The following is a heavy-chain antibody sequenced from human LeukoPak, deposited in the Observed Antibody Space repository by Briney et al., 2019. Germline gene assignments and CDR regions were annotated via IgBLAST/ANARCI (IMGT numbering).Heavy chain of an antibody. CDR1: LYTFTGDY. J-gene: IGHJ4*02. D-gene: IGHD6-13*01. CDR3: SRDLPLSSSWYVGSDY. Sequence: GAVKDSCVASLYTFTGDYMHWVRPAPGQGGEWRGWINANSGGTNYAQKFRGGVSMTRETSLSTAYMELSRLRADDTGVYYCSRDLPLSSSWYVGSDYWGERTLVTVSS. V-gene: IGHV1-2*02. CDR2: INANSGGT.